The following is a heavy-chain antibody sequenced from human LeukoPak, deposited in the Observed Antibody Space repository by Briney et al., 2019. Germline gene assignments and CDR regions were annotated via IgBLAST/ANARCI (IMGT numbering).Heavy chain of an antibody. CDR1: GVSITSYY. Sequence: SETLSLTCTVSGVSITSYYRSWIRQSPGKGLEWIGFMYYSGTTNYNPSLKSRVTISLGMSKNQFSLKLSSVTTADTAVYYCARLPMAVTPHVDYWGQGTLVTVSS. D-gene: IGHD2-21*02. J-gene: IGHJ4*02. CDR3: ARLPMAVTPHVDY. V-gene: IGHV4-59*01. CDR2: MYYSGTT.